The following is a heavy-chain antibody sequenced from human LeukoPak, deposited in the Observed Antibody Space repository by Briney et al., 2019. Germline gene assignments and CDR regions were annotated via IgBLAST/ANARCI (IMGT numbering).Heavy chain of an antibody. CDR3: ARDRDIMYGGDCLDH. D-gene: IGHD2-21*02. V-gene: IGHV3-33*08. CDR1: GFTFRTYA. Sequence: PGGSLRLSCAASGFTFRTYAMHWVRQAPGKGLEWVAVVWYDGSSKDYADSVKGRFTISRDNLKNTVYLQMNSLRVEDTAVYYCARDRDIMYGGDCLDHWGQGTLVTVSS. CDR2: VWYDGSSK. J-gene: IGHJ4*02.